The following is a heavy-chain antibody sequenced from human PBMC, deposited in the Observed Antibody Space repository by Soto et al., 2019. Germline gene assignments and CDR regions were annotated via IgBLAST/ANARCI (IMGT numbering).Heavy chain of an antibody. V-gene: IGHV1-18*01. CDR3: ARTCCGDCYSGSIF. CDR2: ISDFKNKT. J-gene: IGHJ4*02. Sequence: QIQLVQSGADVKKPGASVRVSCKASTYSFTNSGLSWVRQAPGQGLEWMGRISDFKNKTTYSQRFQGRITMTTDTPTTTAYMELRSLRFDDTAVYYYARTCCGDCYSGSIFWGQGSHVTVSS. CDR1: TYSFTNSG. D-gene: IGHD2-21*02.